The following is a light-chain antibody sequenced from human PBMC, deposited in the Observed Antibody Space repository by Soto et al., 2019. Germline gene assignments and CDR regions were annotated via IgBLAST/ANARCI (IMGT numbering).Light chain of an antibody. Sequence: EIVLTQSPGTLSLSPGERATLSCRASRSVSSTYLAWYQQRPGQAPRLLIYGASTRASGIPDRFSGSGSGTDFTLTISRLEPEDFAVYYCHQYSSSTKTFGQGTKVEIK. V-gene: IGKV3-20*01. CDR3: HQYSSSTKT. CDR1: RSVSSTY. CDR2: GAS. J-gene: IGKJ1*01.